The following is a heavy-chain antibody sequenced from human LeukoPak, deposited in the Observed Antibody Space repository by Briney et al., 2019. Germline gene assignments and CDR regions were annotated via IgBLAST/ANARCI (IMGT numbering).Heavy chain of an antibody. V-gene: IGHV4-38-2*02. D-gene: IGHD3-3*01. Sequence: SETLSLTCTVSGYSISSGYFWGWIRQPPGKGLEWIGSIYHSGTTYYNPSLKSRVTISVDTSKDQFSLKLSSVTAADTAVYYCARAVGGDYDFWSGYYTILGFDYWGQGTLVAVSS. CDR2: IYHSGTT. J-gene: IGHJ4*02. CDR3: ARAVGGDYDFWSGYYTILGFDY. CDR1: GYSISSGYF.